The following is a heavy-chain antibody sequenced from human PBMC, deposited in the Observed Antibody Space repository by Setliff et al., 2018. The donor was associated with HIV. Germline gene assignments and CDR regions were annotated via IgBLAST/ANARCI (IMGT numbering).Heavy chain of an antibody. CDR1: GGSISSSHDF. CDR3: ARVPRQLLKGAAAYFDY. V-gene: IGHV4-39*07. Sequence: PSETLSLTCTVSGGSISSSHDFWNWIRQPPGKGLEWIGAISYGGITYYNPSLTSRVTISVDTSKNQFSLKVTSVTAADTAAYYCARVPRQLLKGAAAYFDYWGQGTLVTVSS. D-gene: IGHD5-18*01. J-gene: IGHJ4*02. CDR2: ISYGGIT.